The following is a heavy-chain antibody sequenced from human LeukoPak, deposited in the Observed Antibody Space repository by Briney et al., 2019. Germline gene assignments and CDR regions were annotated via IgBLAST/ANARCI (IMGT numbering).Heavy chain of an antibody. CDR2: IIPILGIA. D-gene: IGHD5-24*01. CDR3: AREPGGDGYSFDY. Sequence: WASVKVSCKASGYTFTSYDINWVRQAPGQGLEWMGRIIPILGIANYAQKFQGRVTITADKSTSTAYMELSSLRSEDTAVYYCAREPGGDGYSFDYWGQGTLVTVSS. CDR1: GYTFTSYD. J-gene: IGHJ4*02. V-gene: IGHV1-69*04.